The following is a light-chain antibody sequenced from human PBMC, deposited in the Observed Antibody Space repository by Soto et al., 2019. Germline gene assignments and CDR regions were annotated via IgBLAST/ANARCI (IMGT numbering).Light chain of an antibody. CDR2: GAS. CDR3: QQYGSPGT. Sequence: EIVMTQSPATLSASPGERATLSCRASQSVRSNLAWYQQKPGQAPRLLIYGASNRATGIPDRFSGSGSGTDFTLTISRLEPEDFAVYYCQQYGSPGTFGQGTKVDIK. V-gene: IGKV3-20*01. J-gene: IGKJ1*01. CDR1: QSVRSN.